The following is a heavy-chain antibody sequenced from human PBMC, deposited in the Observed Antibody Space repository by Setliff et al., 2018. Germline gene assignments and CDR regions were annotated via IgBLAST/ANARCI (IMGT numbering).Heavy chain of an antibody. J-gene: IGHJ4*02. CDR3: ARAGLAAAGRKGVFDH. CDR2: INPGGLSS. D-gene: IGHD6-25*01. Sequence: ASVKVSCKASGYTFTDFGINWVRQAPGQGLEWMGIINPGGLSSSSTQKFEGRVTMTRDTSTSTVYMELNSLTSDDTAVYYCARAGLAAAGRKGVFDHWGQGTLVTV. V-gene: IGHV1-46*01. CDR1: GYTFTDFG.